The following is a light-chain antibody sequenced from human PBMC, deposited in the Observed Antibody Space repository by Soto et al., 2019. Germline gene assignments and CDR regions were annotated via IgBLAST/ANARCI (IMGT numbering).Light chain of an antibody. CDR1: QSISSY. CDR2: AAS. V-gene: IGKV1-39*01. Sequence: DIQMTQSPSSLSASVGDRVTITCRASQSISSYLNWYQQKPGKAPKLLIYAASSLQSGVPSRFSGSGSGTDFALTICSRQPEDFATYYYQQRYSTQLTLGGGTKVELK. CDR3: QQRYSTQLT. J-gene: IGKJ4*02.